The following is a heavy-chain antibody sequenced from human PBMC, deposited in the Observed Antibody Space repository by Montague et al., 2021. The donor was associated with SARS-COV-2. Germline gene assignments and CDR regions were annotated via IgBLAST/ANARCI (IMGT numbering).Heavy chain of an antibody. CDR1: GGSISNYY. Sequence: SETLSLTYTVSGGSISNYYWSWIRQPPGRGLEWIGYIYYSGSTDXXPSLKSRVTISLDTSKNQFSLKVTSVTAADTAVYYCAGGYGSGSYSSWGQGTLVTVSS. CDR2: IYYSGST. J-gene: IGHJ4*02. D-gene: IGHD3-10*01. CDR3: AGGYGSGSYSS. V-gene: IGHV4-59*01.